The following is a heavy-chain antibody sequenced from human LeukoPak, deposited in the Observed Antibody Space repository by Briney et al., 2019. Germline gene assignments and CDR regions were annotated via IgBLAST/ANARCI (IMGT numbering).Heavy chain of an antibody. D-gene: IGHD2-2*01. Sequence: PSETLSLTCTVSGGSISSYYWSWIRQPPGKGLEWIGYIYYSGSTNYNPSLKSRVTMSVDTSKNQFSLKLSSVTAADTAVYYCARGRYCSSTSCCPYYFDYWGQGTLVTVSS. V-gene: IGHV4-59*12. J-gene: IGHJ4*02. CDR1: GGSISSYY. CDR2: IYYSGST. CDR3: ARGRYCSSTSCCPYYFDY.